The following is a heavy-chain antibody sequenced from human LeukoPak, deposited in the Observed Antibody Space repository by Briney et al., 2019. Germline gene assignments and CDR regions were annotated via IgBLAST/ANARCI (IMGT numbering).Heavy chain of an antibody. CDR3: ARDPDYGDPY. CDR2: ITSSGTTT. D-gene: IGHD4-17*01. Sequence: GGSLRPSCTVSGFTFSDYYMIWFRQAPGRGLEWISWITSSGTTTDYADSVKGRFTVSRDNAKNSLYLQMNSLRADDTAVYYCARDPDYGDPYWGQGNLVTVSS. J-gene: IGHJ4*02. V-gene: IGHV3-11*01. CDR1: GFTFSDYY.